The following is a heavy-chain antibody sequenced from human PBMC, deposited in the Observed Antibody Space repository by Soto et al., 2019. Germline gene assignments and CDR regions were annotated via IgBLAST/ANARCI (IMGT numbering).Heavy chain of an antibody. Sequence: QLQQSGPGLVKPSQTLSLTCAISGDSVSSNSAAWNWIRQSPSRGLEWLGRTYYRSKWYNDYAASVKXXIXIXXDTSKNQFSLQLNSVTPEDTAVYYCARGSYFTEWFWGQGTPVTVSS. V-gene: IGHV6-1*01. CDR2: TYYRSKWYN. J-gene: IGHJ4*02. D-gene: IGHD3-9*01. CDR3: ARGSYFTEWF. CDR1: GDSVSSNSAA.